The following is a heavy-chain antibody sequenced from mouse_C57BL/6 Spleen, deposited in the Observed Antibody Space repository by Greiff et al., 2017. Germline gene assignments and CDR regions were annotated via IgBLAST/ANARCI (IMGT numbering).Heavy chain of an antibody. D-gene: IGHD3-2*02. CDR3: TTLDSSGYWFAY. CDR1: GFNIKDDY. J-gene: IGHJ3*01. CDR2: IDPENGDT. V-gene: IGHV14-4*01. Sequence: EVKLMESGAELVRPGASVKLSCTASGFNIKDDYMHWVKQRPEQGLEWIGWIDPENGDTEYASKFQGKATITADTSSNTAYLQLSSLTSEDTAVYYCTTLDSSGYWFAYWGQGTLVTVSA.